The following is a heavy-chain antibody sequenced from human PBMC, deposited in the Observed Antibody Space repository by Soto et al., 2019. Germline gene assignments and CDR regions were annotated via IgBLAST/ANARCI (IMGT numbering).Heavy chain of an antibody. D-gene: IGHD3-16*01. CDR2: ISYDGSNK. CDR3: ARALTAQRGDSK. V-gene: IGHV3-30-3*01. Sequence: QVQLVESGGGVVQPGRSLRLSCAASGFTFSSYAMYWVRQAPGKGLEWVAVISYDGSNKYYADSVKGRFTISRDNSKNTLYLQMNSLRAEDTAVYYCARALTAQRGDSKWGQGTLVTVSS. CDR1: GFTFSSYA. J-gene: IGHJ4*02.